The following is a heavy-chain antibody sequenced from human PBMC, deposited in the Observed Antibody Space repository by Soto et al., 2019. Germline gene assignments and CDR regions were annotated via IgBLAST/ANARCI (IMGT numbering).Heavy chain of an antibody. D-gene: IGHD1-1*01. J-gene: IGHJ6*02. CDR2: IIPMFGTA. Sequence: QVHLVQSGAEVKKPGSSVKVSCTASGGTFGSYTVTWVRQAPGQGLEWMGEIIPMFGTASYAQKFQGRVTLTADKSTTTAHMELSSLSSDDTAVYFGAIQRAMPPHFYSGMDVWGQGTTVTVSS. CDR3: AIQRAMPPHFYSGMDV. CDR1: GGTFGSYT. V-gene: IGHV1-69*06.